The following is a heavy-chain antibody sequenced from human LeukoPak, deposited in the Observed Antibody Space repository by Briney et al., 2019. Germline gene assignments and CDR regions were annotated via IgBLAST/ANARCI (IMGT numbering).Heavy chain of an antibody. CDR1: GYTFTSYY. CDR2: IIPILGIA. Sequence: GASVKVSCKASGYTFTSYYMHWVRQAPGQGLEWMGRIIPILGIANYAQKFQGRVTITADKSTSTAYMELSSLRSEDTAVYYCARDIGPNDYGDNEIPVAWGQGTLVTVSS. J-gene: IGHJ5*02. V-gene: IGHV1-69*04. CDR3: ARDIGPNDYGDNEIPVA. D-gene: IGHD4-17*01.